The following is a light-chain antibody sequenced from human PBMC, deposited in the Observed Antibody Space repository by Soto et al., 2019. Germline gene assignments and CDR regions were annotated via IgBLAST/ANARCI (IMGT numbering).Light chain of an antibody. CDR3: QQYDTSPPTYT. V-gene: IGKV3-20*01. J-gene: IGKJ2*01. CDR1: QSVRSTF. CDR2: GAS. Sequence: EVVLTQSQGTLSLSPGERVTLSCRTSQSVRSTFLAWYQQKPGQAPRPLIYGASTRATGISDRFSGSGSGTDFTLTISRLEPEDFAVYYCQQYDTSPPTYTFGQGTKLEIK.